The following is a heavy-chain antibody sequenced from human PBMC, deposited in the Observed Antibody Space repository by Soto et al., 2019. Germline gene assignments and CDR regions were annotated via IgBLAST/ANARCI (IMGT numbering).Heavy chain of an antibody. V-gene: IGHV1-69*06. CDR2: IIPVLGPA. CDR1: GVTFNTFA. CDR3: VRGAKRYFDY. J-gene: IGHJ4*02. Sequence: QVQLVQSGAEVKKPGSSVKVSCKASGVTFNTFAISWVRQAPGQGLEWMGGIIPVLGPAFYAQKFQGRVTVTADRSTRTPYLELSSLRSEETAVYFWVRGAKRYFDYWGQRAIDTVSA.